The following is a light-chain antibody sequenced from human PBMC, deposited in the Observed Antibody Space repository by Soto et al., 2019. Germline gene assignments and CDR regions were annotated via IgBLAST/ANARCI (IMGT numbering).Light chain of an antibody. CDR1: QSVSSSY. Sequence: DIVLKQSPCNQSLSRGEGAECSSRWIQSVSSSYLAWYQQTPGQAPRLLIYGASSRATGIPDRFSGSGSGTDFTLTISRLETVDFAVYYCQRYGSSPGISVDQGTRLEIK. V-gene: IGKV3-20*01. CDR3: QRYGSSPGIS. CDR2: GAS. J-gene: IGKJ5*01.